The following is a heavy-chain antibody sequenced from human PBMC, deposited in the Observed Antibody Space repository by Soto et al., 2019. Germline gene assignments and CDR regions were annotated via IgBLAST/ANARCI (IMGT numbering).Heavy chain of an antibody. CDR3: ARNLMDYHILTGYYMAYYFDY. D-gene: IGHD3-9*01. CDR2: VSGYSDKR. J-gene: IGHJ4*02. Sequence: GASVKVSCKASGYTFNTFGITWVRQAPGQGLEWMGCVSGYSDKRDYSRKLQDRITLTADPSTTTSCMELRSLTSDDTAVYYCARNLMDYHILTGYYMAYYFDYWGQGTLVTVSS. CDR1: GYTFNTFG. V-gene: IGHV1-18*01.